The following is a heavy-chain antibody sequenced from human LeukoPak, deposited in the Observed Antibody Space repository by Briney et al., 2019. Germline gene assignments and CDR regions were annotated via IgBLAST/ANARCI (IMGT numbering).Heavy chain of an antibody. CDR2: IYYSGST. CDR1: GGSISSSSYY. CDR3: ATSGYGDYDY. V-gene: IGHV4-39*07. J-gene: IGHJ4*02. D-gene: IGHD4-17*01. Sequence: PSETLSLTCTVSGGSISSSSYYWGWIRQPPGKGLEWIGSIYYSGSTYYNPSLKSRVTISVDTSKNQFSLKLSSVTAADTAVYYCATSGYGDYDYWGQGTLVTVSS.